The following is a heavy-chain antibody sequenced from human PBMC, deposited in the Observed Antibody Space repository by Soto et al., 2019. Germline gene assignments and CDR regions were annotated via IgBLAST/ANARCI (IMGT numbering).Heavy chain of an antibody. V-gene: IGHV3-74*01. CDR2: INGDGSST. Sequence: PGGSLRLSCAASGVTFSTYWMHWARQAPGKGLVWVSRINGDGSSTAYADSVKGRFTISRDNAKKTLFLQMNSLRAEDTAMYYCARDLGSWGQGTLVTVSS. CDR3: ARDLGS. J-gene: IGHJ5*02. CDR1: GVTFSTYW. D-gene: IGHD3-16*01.